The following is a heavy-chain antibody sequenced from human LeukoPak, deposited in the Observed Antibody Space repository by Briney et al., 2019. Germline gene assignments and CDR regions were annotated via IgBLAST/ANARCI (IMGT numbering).Heavy chain of an antibody. J-gene: IGHJ3*02. CDR3: AKEPIDYDSSGYYLDAFDI. CDR1: GFTFSSYG. CDR2: IWYDGSSK. V-gene: IGHV3-33*06. Sequence: PGGSLRLSCAASGFTFSSYGMHWVRQAPGKGLEWVAVIWYDGSSKYYADSVKGRFTISRDNSKNTLYLQMNSLRAEDTAVYYCAKEPIDYDSSGYYLDAFDIWGQGTMVTVSS. D-gene: IGHD3-22*01.